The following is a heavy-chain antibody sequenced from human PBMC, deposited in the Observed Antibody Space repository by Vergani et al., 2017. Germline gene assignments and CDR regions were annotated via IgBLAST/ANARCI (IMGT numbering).Heavy chain of an antibody. CDR1: GFTFSSYA. CDR2: ISYDGSNK. J-gene: IGHJ6*03. V-gene: IGHV3-30*04. Sequence: QVQLVESGGGVVQPGRSLRLSCAASGFTFSSYAMHWVRQAPGKGLEWVAVISYDGSNKYYADSVKGRFTISRDNSKNTLSLQMNSLRAEDTAVYYCARDPREEYYYYYYMDVWGKGTTVTVSS. CDR3: ARDPREEYYYYYYMDV.